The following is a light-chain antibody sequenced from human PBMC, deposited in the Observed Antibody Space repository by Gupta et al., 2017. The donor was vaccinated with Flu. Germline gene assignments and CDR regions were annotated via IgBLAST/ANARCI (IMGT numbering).Light chain of an antibody. J-gene: IGKJ4*01. V-gene: IGKV1-5*01. Sequence: PSALSASVGDRVTITCRASQSVKKWLTWYQQKPGKAPKLLIYNASNLESGVPSRFSGSGSGTDITLTISSLQPADFATYYCQHDDSTPHTFGRGTKLQLQ. CDR3: QHDDSTPHT. CDR1: QSVKKW. CDR2: NAS.